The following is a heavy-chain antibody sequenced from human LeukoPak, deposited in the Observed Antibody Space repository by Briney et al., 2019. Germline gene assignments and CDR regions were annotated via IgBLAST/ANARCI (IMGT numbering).Heavy chain of an antibody. V-gene: IGHV3-21*01. Sequence: PGGSLRLSCAASGFTFSSYAMNWVRQAPGKGLEWVSSISSSSSYIYYADSVKGRFTISRDNAKNSLYLQMNSLRAEDTAVYYCAREGPYSSSSFDYWGQGTLVTVSS. CDR3: AREGPYSSSSFDY. D-gene: IGHD6-6*01. CDR1: GFTFSSYA. J-gene: IGHJ4*02. CDR2: ISSSSSYI.